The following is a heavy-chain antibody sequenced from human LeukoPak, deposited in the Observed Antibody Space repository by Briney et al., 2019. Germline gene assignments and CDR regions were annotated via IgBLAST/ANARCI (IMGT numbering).Heavy chain of an antibody. V-gene: IGHV3-23*01. CDR3: ARAPGQLGRGYYYYMDV. D-gene: IGHD6-6*01. J-gene: IGHJ6*03. CDR1: GFTFSSYA. CDR2: ISGSGGST. Sequence: PGGSLRLSCAASGFTFSSYAMSWVRQAPGKGLEWVSAISGSGGSTYYADSVKGRFTISRDNSKNTLYLQMNSLRAEDTAVYYCARAPGQLGRGYYYYMDVWGKGTTVTVSS.